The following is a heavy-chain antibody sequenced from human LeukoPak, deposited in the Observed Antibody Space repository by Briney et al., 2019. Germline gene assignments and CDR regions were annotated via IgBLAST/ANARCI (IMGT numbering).Heavy chain of an antibody. D-gene: IGHD6-19*01. Sequence: GGSLRLPCAASGFTFSSYWMSWVRQAPGKGLEWVANIKQDGSEKYYVDSVKGRFTISRDNAKNSLYLQMNSLRAEDTAVYYCARGWPYSSGWYYFDYWGQGTLVTVSS. CDR2: IKQDGSEK. V-gene: IGHV3-7*01. CDR3: ARGWPYSSGWYYFDY. CDR1: GFTFSSYW. J-gene: IGHJ4*02.